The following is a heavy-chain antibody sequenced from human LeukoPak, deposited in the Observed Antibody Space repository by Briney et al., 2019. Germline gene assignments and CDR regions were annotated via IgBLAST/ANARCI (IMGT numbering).Heavy chain of an antibody. D-gene: IGHD3-10*01. J-gene: IGHJ4*02. CDR1: GGSFSGYY. CDR2: INYSGST. V-gene: IGHV4-34*01. CDR3: ARGAMVRGVIHFDY. Sequence: PSETLSLTCAVYGGSFSGYYWSWIRQPPGKGLEWIGEINYSGSTNYNPSLKSRVTISVDTSKNQFSLKLSSVTAADTAVYYCARGAMVRGVIHFDYWGQGTLVTVSS.